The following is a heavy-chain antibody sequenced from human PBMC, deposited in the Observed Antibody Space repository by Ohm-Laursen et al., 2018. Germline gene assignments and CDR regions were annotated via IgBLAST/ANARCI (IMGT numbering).Heavy chain of an antibody. Sequence: SLRLSCAASGFTFSNYAMHWVRQAPGKGLEWVSVISWNSGTEGYADSVKGRFTISRDNAKNSLYLQMNSLRAEDTALYYCAKDNRRTVAGNFDYWGQGTLVTVSS. CDR1: GFTFSNYA. CDR2: ISWNSGTE. J-gene: IGHJ4*02. CDR3: AKDNRRTVAGNFDY. D-gene: IGHD6-19*01. V-gene: IGHV3-9*01.